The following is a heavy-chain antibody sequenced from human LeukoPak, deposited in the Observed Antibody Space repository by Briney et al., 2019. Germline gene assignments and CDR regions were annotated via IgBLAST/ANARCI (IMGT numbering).Heavy chain of an antibody. Sequence: ASVKVSCKVSGYTLTELSMHWVRQAPGKGLEWMGGFDPEDGETIYAQKLQGRVTMTTDTSTSTAYMELRSLRSDDTAVYYCARSKRAYYDILRGGMDVWGKGTTVTVSS. V-gene: IGHV1-24*01. CDR1: GYTLTELS. D-gene: IGHD3-9*01. CDR2: FDPEDGET. J-gene: IGHJ6*04. CDR3: ARSKRAYYDILRGGMDV.